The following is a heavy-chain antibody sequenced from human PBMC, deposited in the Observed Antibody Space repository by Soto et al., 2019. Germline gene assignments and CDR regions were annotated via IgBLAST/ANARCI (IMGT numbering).Heavy chain of an antibody. CDR1: GYTFTSYD. D-gene: IGHD1-1*01. Sequence: ASVKVSCKASGYTFTSYDINWVRQAPGQGLEWMGWMNPSSGNTAYAQQFQGRVTMTRDTSVSTAYMELSSLRSEDTAVYYCARVAGVAPSYWNYYMGGWGKGTTVTVSS. CDR3: ARVAGVAPSYWNYYMGG. J-gene: IGHJ6*03. V-gene: IGHV1-8*01. CDR2: MNPSSGNT.